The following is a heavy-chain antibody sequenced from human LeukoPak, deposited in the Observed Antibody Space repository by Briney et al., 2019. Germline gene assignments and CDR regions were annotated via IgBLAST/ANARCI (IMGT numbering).Heavy chain of an antibody. Sequence: ASVKVSCKASGYTFTRHYMHWVRQAPGHGPEWMGIINPSGGTTTYAQKFQGRVTMTRDTSTSTVYMELSSLESDDTAIYYCARDPYTSSLFDYCGQGTLVTVSS. CDR3: ARDPYTSSLFDY. J-gene: IGHJ4*02. V-gene: IGHV1-46*01. D-gene: IGHD2-2*02. CDR2: INPSGGTT. CDR1: GYTFTRHY.